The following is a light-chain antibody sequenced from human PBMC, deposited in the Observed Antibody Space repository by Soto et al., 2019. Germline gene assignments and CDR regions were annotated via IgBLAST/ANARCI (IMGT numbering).Light chain of an antibody. Sequence: EIVMTQSPCTLSLSPGERATLSCRASQSLNSYYLAWYQQKPGQAPMLLISGSSYKTTVIPGWFSGSWAGNVFTLISSRLHPDDVAVYYCQKYDISPRTFGQGTKVEVK. CDR2: GSS. CDR3: QKYDISPRT. V-gene: IGKV3-20*01. J-gene: IGKJ1*01. CDR1: QSLNSYY.